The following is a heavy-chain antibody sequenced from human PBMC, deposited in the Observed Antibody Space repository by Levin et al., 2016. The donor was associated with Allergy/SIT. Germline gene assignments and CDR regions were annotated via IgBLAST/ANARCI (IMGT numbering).Heavy chain of an antibody. CDR3: ATVRRGILEWLLDYYYGMDV. Sequence: ASVKVSCKVSGYTLTELSMHWVRQAPGKGLEWMGGFDPEDGETIYAQKFQGRVTMTEDTSTDTAYMELSSLRSEDTAVYYCATVRRGILEWLLDYYYGMDVWGQGTTVTVSS. D-gene: IGHD3-3*01. J-gene: IGHJ6*02. CDR2: FDPEDGET. CDR1: GYTLTELS. V-gene: IGHV1-24*01.